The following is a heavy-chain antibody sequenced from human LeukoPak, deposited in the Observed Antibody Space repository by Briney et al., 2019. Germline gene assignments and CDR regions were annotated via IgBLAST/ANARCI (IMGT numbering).Heavy chain of an antibody. Sequence: ASVKVSCKASGGTFSSYEISWVRQAPGQGLEWMGRIIPILGIANYAQKLQGRVTITADKSTSTAYMELSSLRSEDTAVYYCATGPNYYDSPFDYWGQGTLVTVSS. CDR3: ATGPNYYDSPFDY. CDR2: IIPILGIA. J-gene: IGHJ4*02. D-gene: IGHD3-22*01. V-gene: IGHV1-69*04. CDR1: GGTFSSYE.